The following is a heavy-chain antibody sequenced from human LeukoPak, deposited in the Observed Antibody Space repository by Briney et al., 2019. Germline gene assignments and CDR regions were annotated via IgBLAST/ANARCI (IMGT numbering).Heavy chain of an antibody. Sequence: ASVKVSCKASGYTFTSYGISWVRQAPGQGLEWMGWISAYNGNTHYSQKHQGRVTMTTDTYTRTAYMELRSLRSDDTAVYYCAREGTMLPSDYWGQGTLVTVSS. CDR3: AREGTMLPSDY. CDR1: GYTFTSYG. J-gene: IGHJ4*02. V-gene: IGHV1-18*01. CDR2: ISAYNGNT. D-gene: IGHD2-8*01.